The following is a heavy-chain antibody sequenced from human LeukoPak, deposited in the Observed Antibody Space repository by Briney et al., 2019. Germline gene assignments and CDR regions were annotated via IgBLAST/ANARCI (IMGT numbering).Heavy chain of an antibody. CDR3: ARVRGYDTRDFDY. J-gene: IGHJ4*02. V-gene: IGHV3-74*03. D-gene: IGHD3-22*01. CDR2: INAGGSNT. Sequence: GGSLRLSCAASGFTFSGCWMHWVRQAPGKGLVWVSHINAGGSNTVYADSVKGRFTISRDNAKNTLYLQMNGLRAEDTAVYCARVRGYDTRDFDYWGQGALVTVSS. CDR1: GFTFSGCW.